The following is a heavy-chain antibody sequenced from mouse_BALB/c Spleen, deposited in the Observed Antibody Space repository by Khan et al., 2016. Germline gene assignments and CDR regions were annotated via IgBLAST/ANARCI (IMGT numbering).Heavy chain of an antibody. V-gene: IGHV3-2*02. Sequence: DVQLQESGPGLVKPSQSLSLTCTVTGYSITSDHAWNWIRQFSGNKLEWMAYITYSGTTNYNPSLKSRISITRDTSKNQFFLQLNSVTTEDTATYYCARIYYDYDDYALDYWGQGTSVTVSS. D-gene: IGHD2-4*01. J-gene: IGHJ4*01. CDR1: GYSITSDHA. CDR2: ITYSGTT. CDR3: ARIYYDYDDYALDY.